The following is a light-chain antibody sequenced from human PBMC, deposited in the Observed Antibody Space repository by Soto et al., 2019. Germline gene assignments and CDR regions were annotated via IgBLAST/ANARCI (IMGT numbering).Light chain of an antibody. CDR3: GSYTTSSTVV. J-gene: IGLJ2*01. V-gene: IGLV2-14*03. CDR1: SSDVGSYPY. Sequence: QSVLTQPASVSGPPGQSITISCTGTSSDVGSYPYVSWYQQHPGKAPKLMIYDVNSRPSGVSNRFSGSKSGNTASLTISGLHPEDEGDYYCGSYTTSSTVVFGGGTKVTVL. CDR2: DVN.